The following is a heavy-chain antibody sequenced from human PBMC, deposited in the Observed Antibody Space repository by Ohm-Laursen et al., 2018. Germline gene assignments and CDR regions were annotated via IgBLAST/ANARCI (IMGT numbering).Heavy chain of an antibody. CDR1: GFTFDDYA. J-gene: IGHJ4*02. CDR3: AKGDSYESSGYITY. CDR2: ISWNSGSI. V-gene: IGHV3-9*01. D-gene: IGHD3-22*01. Sequence: SLRLSCSASGFTFDDYAMHWVRQAPGKGLEWVSGISWNSGSIGYADSVKGRFTISRDNAKNSLYLQMNSLRVEDTALYYCAKGDSYESSGYITYWGQGTLVTVPS.